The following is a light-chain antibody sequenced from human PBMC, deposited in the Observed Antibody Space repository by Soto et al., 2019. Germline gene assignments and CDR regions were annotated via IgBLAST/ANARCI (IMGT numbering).Light chain of an antibody. J-gene: IGKJ1*01. CDR3: QQYNTYWT. CDR2: DVS. CDR1: QNIGSW. V-gene: IGKV1-5*01. Sequence: DIQMTQFPSTLSASVGDRVTITCRASQNIGSWLAWYQQKPGKAPKVLIYDVSNLETGVPSRFSGSGSGTEFPITISSLQPDDFATYYCQQYNTYWTFGQGTKAEIK.